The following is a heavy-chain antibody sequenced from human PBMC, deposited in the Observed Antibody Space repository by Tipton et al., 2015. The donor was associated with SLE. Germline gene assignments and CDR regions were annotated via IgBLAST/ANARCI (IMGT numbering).Heavy chain of an antibody. CDR3: ARSYTALFDY. D-gene: IGHD5-18*01. J-gene: IGHJ4*02. CDR2: IYYSGST. V-gene: IGHV4-59*01. Sequence: LRLSCTVSGGSISSYYWSWIRQPPGKGLEWIGYIYYSGSTNYNPSLKSRVTISVDTSKNQFSLKLSSVTAADTAVYYCARSYTALFDYWGQGTLVTVSS. CDR1: GGSISSYY.